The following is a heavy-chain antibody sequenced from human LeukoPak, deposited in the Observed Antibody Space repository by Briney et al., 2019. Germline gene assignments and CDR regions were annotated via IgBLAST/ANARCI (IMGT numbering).Heavy chain of an antibody. CDR2: ISGSGGST. D-gene: IGHD4-17*01. Sequence: SCKASGGTFSSYAISWVRQAPGKGLEWVSAISGSGGSTHYADSVKGRFTISRDNSKNTLYLQMNSLRAEDTALYYCARVPPDDYGDYYYFDYWGQGTLVTVSS. J-gene: IGHJ4*02. CDR3: ARVPPDDYGDYYYFDY. V-gene: IGHV3-23*01. CDR1: GGTFSSYA.